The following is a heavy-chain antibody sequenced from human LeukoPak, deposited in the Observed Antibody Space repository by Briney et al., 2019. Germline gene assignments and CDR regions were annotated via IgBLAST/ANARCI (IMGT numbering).Heavy chain of an antibody. D-gene: IGHD1-26*01. CDR2: ISYDGSNK. J-gene: IGHJ4*02. CDR3: ARDKMGATFDY. Sequence: GRSLRLSCAASGFTFSSYAMHWVRQGPGKGLEWVAVISYDGSNKYYADSVKGRFTISRDNSKNTLYLQMNSLRAEDTAVYYCARDKMGATFDYWGQGTLVTVSS. V-gene: IGHV3-30-3*01. CDR1: GFTFSSYA.